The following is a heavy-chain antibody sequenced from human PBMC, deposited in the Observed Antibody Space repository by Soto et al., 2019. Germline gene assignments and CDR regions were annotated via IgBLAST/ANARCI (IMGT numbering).Heavy chain of an antibody. V-gene: IGHV3-21*02. Sequence: EVQLVESGGGLVKPGRSLRLSCVGSGFTFRTYDLNWVRQAPGKGLEWVSTIGGATSYIDYADSVKGRFTISRDNAKNSVYLEMNSLRAEDTAVYHCARGWRVGSTRRFYFGLDVWGPGTTVTVSS. CDR3: ARGWRVGSTRRFYFGLDV. CDR1: GFTFRTYD. CDR2: IGGATSYI. J-gene: IGHJ6*02. D-gene: IGHD1-26*01.